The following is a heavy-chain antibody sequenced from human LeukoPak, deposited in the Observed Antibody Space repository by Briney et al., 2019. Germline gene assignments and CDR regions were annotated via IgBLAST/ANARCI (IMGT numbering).Heavy chain of an antibody. CDR3: ARGKSAHSVLVYAY. CDR1: GYTFIGYY. J-gene: IGHJ4*02. D-gene: IGHD3-10*01. Sequence: ASVKVSCKASGYTFIGYYIHWVRQAPGQGLEWMGWINPSSGGTKYAQKFQGRVTMTRDTSISTAYMELSRLRSDDTAVYYCARGKSAHSVLVYAYWGQGTLVTVSS. CDR2: INPSSGGT. V-gene: IGHV1-2*02.